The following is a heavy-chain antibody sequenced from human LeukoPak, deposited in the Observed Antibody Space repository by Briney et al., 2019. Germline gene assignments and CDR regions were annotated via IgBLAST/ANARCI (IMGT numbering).Heavy chain of an antibody. J-gene: IGHJ4*02. D-gene: IGHD5-24*01. CDR1: GGSISSYY. V-gene: IGHV4-59*01. CDR2: IYYSGST. CDR3: ARGGMATIRY. Sequence: PSETLSLTCTVSGGSISSYYWSWIRQPPGKGLEWIGYIYYSGSTNYNPSLKSLVTISVDTSKNQFSLKLSSVTAADTAVYYCARGGMATIRYWGQGTLVTVSS.